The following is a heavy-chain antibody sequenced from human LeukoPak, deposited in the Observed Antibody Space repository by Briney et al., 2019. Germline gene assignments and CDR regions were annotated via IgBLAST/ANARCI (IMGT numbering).Heavy chain of an antibody. V-gene: IGHV1-46*01. J-gene: IGHJ4*02. Sequence: ASVKVSCKASGYTFSTYYMHWVRQAPGRGLEWMGIINPSGGSTRNAQKFQGRVTMTRDTYTSTVYMELTSLRSEDTAVYYCARAGYCSGGSCYFDYWGQGTVVTVSS. D-gene: IGHD2-15*01. CDR1: GYTFSTYY. CDR2: INPSGGST. CDR3: ARAGYCSGGSCYFDY.